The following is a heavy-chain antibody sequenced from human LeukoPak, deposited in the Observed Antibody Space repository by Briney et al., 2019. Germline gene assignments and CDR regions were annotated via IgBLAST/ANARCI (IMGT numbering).Heavy chain of an antibody. CDR3: VKTYCSITRCSPGFDS. CDR2: ISGTNDDT. V-gene: IGHV3-23*01. CDR1: GFIFKLFA. J-gene: IGHJ4*02. Sequence: GGSLRLSCVGSGFIFKLFAVGWVRQAPGKGLEWVSVISGTNDDTDYADSVRGHFTISRDNSLNTLFLQMDNLRAEDTAVYYCVKTYCSITRCSPGFDSWGQGTLVTVSS. D-gene: IGHD3-10*01.